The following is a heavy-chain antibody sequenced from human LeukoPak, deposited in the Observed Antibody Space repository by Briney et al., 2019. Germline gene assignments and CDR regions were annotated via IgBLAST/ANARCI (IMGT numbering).Heavy chain of an antibody. CDR1: GFSFGSHA. V-gene: IGHV3-23*01. CDR2: ISASGNTA. J-gene: IGHJ4*02. CDR3: AKAHYTSSWPLDY. Sequence: PGGSLRLSCATSGFSFGSHAMSWVRQAPGKGLEWVSAISASGNTAYYADSLKGRFTISRDNSKDTLFLQMNDLRAEDTALYYCAKAHYTSSWPLDYWGRGTLVTVSP. D-gene: IGHD6-13*01.